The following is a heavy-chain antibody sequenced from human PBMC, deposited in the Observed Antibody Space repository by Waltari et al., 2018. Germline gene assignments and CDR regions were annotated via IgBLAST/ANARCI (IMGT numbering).Heavy chain of an antibody. CDR2: IIPIFGTA. CDR1: GGNFSSYA. Sequence: QVQLVQSGAEVKKPGSSVKVSCKASGGNFSSYAISWVRQAPGQGLEWMGRIIPIFGTANDAQKFQGRVTITEDKSTSTAYMELSSLRSEDTAGYYCARARDYGDYVDAFDIWGQGTMVTVSS. J-gene: IGHJ3*02. D-gene: IGHD4-17*01. CDR3: ARARDYGDYVDAFDI. V-gene: IGHV1-69*08.